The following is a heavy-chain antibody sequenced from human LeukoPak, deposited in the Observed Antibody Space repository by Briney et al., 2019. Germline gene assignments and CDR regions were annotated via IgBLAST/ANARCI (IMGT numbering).Heavy chain of an antibody. J-gene: IGHJ4*02. V-gene: IGHV1-2*06. CDR1: GYTFTGYY. D-gene: IGHD1-26*01. CDR2: INPNSGGT. CDR3: AREAGGSDTYYLDY. Sequence: ASVKVSCKASGYTFTGYYMHWVRQAPGQGLEWMGRINPNSGGTNYAQKFQGRVTMTRDTAISTAYMDLSGLRSDDTAVYYCAREAGGSDTYYLDYWGQGVLVTVSS.